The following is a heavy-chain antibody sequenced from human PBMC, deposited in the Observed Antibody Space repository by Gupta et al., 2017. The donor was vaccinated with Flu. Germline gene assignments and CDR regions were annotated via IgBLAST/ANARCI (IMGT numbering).Heavy chain of an antibody. V-gene: IGHV3-11*05. CDR3: ARHNEVFGVIPRSNCFDP. CDR1: GFTFSDYY. CDR2: ISGSSSYT. D-gene: IGHD3-3*01. J-gene: IGHJ5*02. Sequence: QVQLVESGGGLVKPGGSLRLSCAASGFTFSDYYMTWIRQAPGKGLEWLSHISGSSSYTNYADSVRGRFTISRDNAKSSLYLQMNSLRAEDTAVYYCARHNEVFGVIPRSNCFDPWGQGTLVTVSS.